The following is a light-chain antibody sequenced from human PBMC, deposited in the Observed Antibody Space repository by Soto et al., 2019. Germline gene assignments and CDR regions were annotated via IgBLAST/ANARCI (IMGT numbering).Light chain of an antibody. Sequence: EIVMTQFPATLSVSPGERTTLSCRASQSVSSNLAWYQRKPGQSPRLLIYGASTRATGIPARFSGSGSGTEITLTISSLQSEDFAVYYCQQYNNWPYTFGQGTKLEIK. J-gene: IGKJ2*01. V-gene: IGKV3-15*01. CDR1: QSVSSN. CDR3: QQYNNWPYT. CDR2: GAS.